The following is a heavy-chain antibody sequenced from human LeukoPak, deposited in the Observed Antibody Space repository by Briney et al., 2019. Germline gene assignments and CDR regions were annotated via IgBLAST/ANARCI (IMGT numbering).Heavy chain of an antibody. CDR1: GFTFSSYA. J-gene: IGHJ5*02. Sequence: GGSLRLSCAASGFTFSSYAMSWVRQAPGKGLEWFSAISGSGGSTYYADSVKGRFTISRDNSKNTLYLQMNSLRAEDTAVYYCAKMRGDILTGYYRGWFDPWGQGTLVTVSS. CDR3: AKMRGDILTGYYRGWFDP. V-gene: IGHV3-23*01. D-gene: IGHD3-9*01. CDR2: ISGSGGST.